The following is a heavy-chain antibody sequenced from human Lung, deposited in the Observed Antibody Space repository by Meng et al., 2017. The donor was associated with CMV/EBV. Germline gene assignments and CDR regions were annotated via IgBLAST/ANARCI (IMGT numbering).Heavy chain of an antibody. CDR1: GYTFTGYY. J-gene: IGHJ6*02. Sequence: ASVXVSCKASGYTFTGYYMHWVRQAPGQGLEWMGWINPNSGTTNYAQKFQGRVTMTRDTSISTAYMELSRVRYDDTAVYYCARDLRPGTTIFGVRSVHYGMDVWGQGTTVTFSS. D-gene: IGHD3-3*01. V-gene: IGHV1-2*02. CDR2: INPNSGTT. CDR3: ARDLRPGTTIFGVRSVHYGMDV.